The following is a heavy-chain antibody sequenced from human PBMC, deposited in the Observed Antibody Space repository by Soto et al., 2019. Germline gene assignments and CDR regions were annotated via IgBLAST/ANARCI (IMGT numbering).Heavy chain of an antibody. V-gene: IGHV4-28*01. Sequence: QVQLQESGPGLVKPSDTLSLTCAVSGYSISSSNWWGWIRQPPGKGLEWIGYIYYSGTTYYNPSLKTRVTMSVATPKKQFSLRLTSVTVVDTAVYYCASSEIQGPIDYWGQGTLVTVSS. CDR2: IYYSGTT. D-gene: IGHD6-19*01. J-gene: IGHJ4*02. CDR1: GYSISSSNW. CDR3: ASSEIQGPIDY.